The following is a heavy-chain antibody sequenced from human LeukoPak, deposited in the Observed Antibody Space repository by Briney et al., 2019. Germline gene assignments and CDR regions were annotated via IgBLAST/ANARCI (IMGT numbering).Heavy chain of an antibody. D-gene: IGHD5-18*01. CDR1: GYTFTGYY. V-gene: IGHV1-2*02. CDR2: INPNSGGT. CDR3: ARIQLWIDAFDI. J-gene: IGHJ3*02. Sequence: ASVKVSCKASGYTFTGYYMHWVRQAPGQGLEWMGWINPNSGGTNYAQKFQGRVTMTRDTSISTAYMELSRLRSDDTAVYYCARIQLWIDAFDIWGQGTMVTVSS.